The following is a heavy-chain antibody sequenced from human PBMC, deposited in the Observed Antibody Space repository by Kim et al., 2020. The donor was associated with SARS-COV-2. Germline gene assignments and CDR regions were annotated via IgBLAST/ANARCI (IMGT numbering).Heavy chain of an antibody. V-gene: IGHV1-18*01. CDR2: IIAYNGDT. CDR1: GYNFVSYA. D-gene: IGHD2-21*01. CDR3: VREGGPHIGNTYEGYFDA. J-gene: IGHJ5*02. Sequence: ASVKVSCKASGYNFVSYAISWVRQAPGLGLEWMGRIIAYNGDTKFAKKFQGRVSMSSDTSTTTVYMEVKNLSSNDTAVYYCVREGGPHIGNTYEGYFDAWGQGSLVTVSS.